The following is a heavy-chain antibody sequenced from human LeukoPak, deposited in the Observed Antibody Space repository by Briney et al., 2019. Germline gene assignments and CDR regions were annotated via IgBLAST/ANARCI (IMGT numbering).Heavy chain of an antibody. CDR3: AKEYSGYDFDY. Sequence: KPGGSLRLSCAASGFTLRSYDMSWVRQAPGKGLEWVAATSGSGVNSYYADPVRGRFTISRDNSQNTLYLQMDSLRAEDTALYYCAKEYSGYDFDYWGQGTLVTVSS. CDR2: TSGSGVNS. V-gene: IGHV3-23*01. J-gene: IGHJ4*02. D-gene: IGHD5-12*01. CDR1: GFTLRSYD.